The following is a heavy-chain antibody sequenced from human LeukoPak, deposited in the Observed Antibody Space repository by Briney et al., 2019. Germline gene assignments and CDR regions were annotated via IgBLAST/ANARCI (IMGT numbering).Heavy chain of an antibody. D-gene: IGHD2/OR15-2a*01. CDR1: GGSFSGYY. CDR2: INHSGST. Sequence: TSETLSLTCAVYGGSFSGYYWSWIRQPPGKGLEWIGEINHSGSTNYNPSLKSRVTISVDTSKNQFSLKLSSVTAADTAVYYCARSLDFGGNWFDPWGQGTLVTVSS. CDR3: ARSLDFGGNWFDP. V-gene: IGHV4-34*01. J-gene: IGHJ5*02.